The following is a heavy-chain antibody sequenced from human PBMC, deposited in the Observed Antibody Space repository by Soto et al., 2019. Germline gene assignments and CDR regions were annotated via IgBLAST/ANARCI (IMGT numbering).Heavy chain of an antibody. Sequence: ASVKVCCKASGFMFTSYGISWVRQAPGQGLEWMGWISAYNGNTNYAQKFQGRVTMTTDTSTSTAYMELRSLRSDDTAVYFCARAWYCSGGSCYMDVWGKGTTVTVSS. J-gene: IGHJ6*03. CDR1: GFMFTSYG. V-gene: IGHV1-18*01. D-gene: IGHD2-15*01. CDR2: ISAYNGNT. CDR3: ARAWYCSGGSCYMDV.